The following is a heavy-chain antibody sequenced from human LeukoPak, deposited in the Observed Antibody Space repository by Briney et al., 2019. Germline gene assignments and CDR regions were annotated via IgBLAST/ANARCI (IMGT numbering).Heavy chain of an antibody. J-gene: IGHJ4*02. CDR3: ARDTAPCHY. CDR1: GFTFSSYS. D-gene: IGHD4-17*01. Sequence: GGSLRLSCAASGFTFSSYSMNWVRQAPGKGLEWVSSISSSSSYIYYADSVEGRFTISRHIHKNSLYLQMTSLIADDTRVFHCARDTAPCHYWGQRTLFTVSS. V-gene: IGHV3-21*01. CDR2: ISSSSSYI.